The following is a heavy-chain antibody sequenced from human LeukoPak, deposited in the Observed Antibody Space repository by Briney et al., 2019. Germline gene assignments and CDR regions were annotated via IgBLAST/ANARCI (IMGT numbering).Heavy chain of an antibody. CDR3: ARDYSGYDYAFDY. D-gene: IGHD5-12*01. CDR2: ISSSSSYI. J-gene: IGHJ4*02. V-gene: IGHV3-21*01. CDR1: GFTFSSYS. Sequence: GGSLRLSCAASGFTFSSYSMNWVCQAPGKGLEWVSSISSSSSYIYYADPVKGRFTISRDNAKNSLYLQMNSLRAEDTAVYYCARDYSGYDYAFDYWGQGTLVTVSS.